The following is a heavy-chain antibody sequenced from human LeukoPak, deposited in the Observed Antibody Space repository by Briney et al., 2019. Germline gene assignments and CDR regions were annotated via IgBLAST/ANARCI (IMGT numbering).Heavy chain of an antibody. Sequence: SVTVSCKSSGYTYTSYDINWLRQATGQGLAWMGWMNPNSCNTGYAQKFQGRVTMTRNTSISTAYMELSSLRSEDTAVYYCARGGHYDILTGYYQNDYWGQGTLVTVSS. CDR2: MNPNSCNT. D-gene: IGHD3-9*01. V-gene: IGHV1-8*01. CDR3: ARGGHYDILTGYYQNDY. J-gene: IGHJ4*02. CDR1: GYTYTSYD.